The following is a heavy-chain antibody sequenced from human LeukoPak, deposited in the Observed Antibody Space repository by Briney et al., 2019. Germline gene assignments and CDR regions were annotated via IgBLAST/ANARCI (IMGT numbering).Heavy chain of an antibody. CDR2: IYYSGST. Sequence: KPSETLSLTCTVSGGSISSSSYYWGWIRQPPGKGLEWIGSIYYSGSTYYNPSLKSRVTISVDTSKNQFSLKLSSVTAADTAVYYCARGFVVAEWELLPPDYWGQGTLVTVSS. V-gene: IGHV4-39*07. J-gene: IGHJ4*02. D-gene: IGHD1-26*01. CDR3: ARGFVVAEWELLPPDY. CDR1: GGSISSSSYY.